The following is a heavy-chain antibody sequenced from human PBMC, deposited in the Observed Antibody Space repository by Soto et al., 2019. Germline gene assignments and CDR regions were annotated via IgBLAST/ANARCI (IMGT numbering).Heavy chain of an antibody. Sequence: QVQLVQSGAEVKKPGSSVKVSCKASGGTFSSYAISWVRQAPGQGLEWMGGIIPIFGTANYAQKFQGRVTMAADESTGTADMELSSLRSEDTAVYYCARGMLVGSTTGNLRYWGQGTLVTVSS. CDR2: IIPIFGTA. CDR1: GGTFSSYA. J-gene: IGHJ4*02. D-gene: IGHD1-26*01. V-gene: IGHV1-69*01. CDR3: ARGMLVGSTTGNLRY.